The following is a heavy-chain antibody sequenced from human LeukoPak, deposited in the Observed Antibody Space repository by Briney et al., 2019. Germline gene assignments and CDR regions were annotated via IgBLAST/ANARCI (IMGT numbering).Heavy chain of an antibody. J-gene: IGHJ6*02. CDR2: INPNSGGT. Sequence: ASVKVSCKASGYTFTGYNMHWVRQAPGQGLEWMGGINPNSGGTNYAQKFQGRVTMTRDTSISTAYMELSRLRSDDTAVYYCAGETAYYYYGMDVWGQGTTVTVSS. CDR3: AGETAYYYYGMDV. V-gene: IGHV1-2*02. CDR1: GYTFTGYN.